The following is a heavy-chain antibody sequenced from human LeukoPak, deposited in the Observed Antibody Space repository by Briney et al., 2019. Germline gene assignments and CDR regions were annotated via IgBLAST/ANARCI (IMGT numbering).Heavy chain of an antibody. Sequence: GGSLRLSCTASGFTFSTHWMTWVRQPPGKGLEWVANIKEDGSVKYYVDSVKGRFTISRDNTKNALYLQMNSLRADDTAVYYCARVPGSVWGQGTTVTVSS. CDR3: ARVPGSV. CDR2: IKEDGSVK. CDR1: GFTFSTHW. J-gene: IGHJ6*02. V-gene: IGHV3-7*03. D-gene: IGHD1-1*01.